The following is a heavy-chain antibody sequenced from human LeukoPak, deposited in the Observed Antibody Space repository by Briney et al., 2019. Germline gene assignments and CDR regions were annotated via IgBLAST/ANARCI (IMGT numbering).Heavy chain of an antibody. CDR1: GATFSIYT. V-gene: IGHV1-69*13. CDR2: IIPIFGTA. Sequence: SVTVSFTSSGATFSIYTISWVRQAPGQGLEGMGGIIPIFGTANYAQKFQGRVTITADESTSTAYMELSSLRSEDTAVYYCARGSGMATILYYGMDVWGQGTTVTVSS. CDR3: ARGSGMATILYYGMDV. D-gene: IGHD5-24*01. J-gene: IGHJ6*02.